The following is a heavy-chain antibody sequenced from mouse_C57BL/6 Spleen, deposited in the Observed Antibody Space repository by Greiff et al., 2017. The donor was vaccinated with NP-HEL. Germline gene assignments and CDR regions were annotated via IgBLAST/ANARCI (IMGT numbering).Heavy chain of an antibody. J-gene: IGHJ2*01. CDR2: IDPSDSYT. Sequence: QVQLQQPGAELVKPGASVKLSCKASGYTFTSYWMQWVKQRPGQGLEWIGEIDPSDSYTNYNQKFKGKATLTVDTSSSTAYMQRSSLTSEDSAVYYWARGGVWGQGTTLTVSS. CDR1: GYTFTSYW. CDR3: ARGGV. V-gene: IGHV1-50*01.